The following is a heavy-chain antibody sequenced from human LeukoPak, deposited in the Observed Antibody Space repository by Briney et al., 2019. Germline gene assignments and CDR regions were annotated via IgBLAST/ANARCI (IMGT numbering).Heavy chain of an antibody. V-gene: IGHV3-23*01. D-gene: IGHD4-23*01. J-gene: IGHJ4*02. Sequence: PGRSLRLSCAPSGFTFTSYAMSWVRQAPGNGLGWDAAISGSGGSTYYADSVKGRFTISRDNSKNTLYLQMNSLRAEDTAVYYCAKDTYGGNSPTFDYWGQGTLVTVSS. CDR1: GFTFTSYA. CDR3: AKDTYGGNSPTFDY. CDR2: ISGSGGST.